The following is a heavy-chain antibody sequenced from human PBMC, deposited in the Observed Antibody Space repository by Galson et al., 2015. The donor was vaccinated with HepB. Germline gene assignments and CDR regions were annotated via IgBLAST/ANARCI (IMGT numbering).Heavy chain of an antibody. CDR3: AREPAVAGSYFVP. Sequence: SLRLSCAASGFTFSTYWMHWVRQAPGKGPVWVSRIQRDGGIISYADSVKGRFTISRDNSKSTLYLQMNSLRAEDTAVYYCAREPAVAGSYFVPWGQGTLVTVSS. V-gene: IGHV3-74*01. J-gene: IGHJ5*02. CDR1: GFTFSTYW. CDR2: IQRDGGII. D-gene: IGHD6-19*01.